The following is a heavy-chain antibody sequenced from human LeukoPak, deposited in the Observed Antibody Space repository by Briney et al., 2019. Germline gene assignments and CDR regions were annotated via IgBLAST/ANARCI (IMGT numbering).Heavy chain of an antibody. Sequence: GGSLRLSCAASGFTFSSYAMSWVRQAPGKGLEWVSVVSGSGTATYYADSVKGRFSISRDNSKNTLYVQLNSLSPEDTAIYYCAKGPVVPVATYFFDYWGQGTLVIASS. J-gene: IGHJ4*02. D-gene: IGHD2-2*01. CDR3: AKGPVVPVATYFFDY. CDR1: GFTFSSYA. V-gene: IGHV3-23*01. CDR2: VSGSGTAT.